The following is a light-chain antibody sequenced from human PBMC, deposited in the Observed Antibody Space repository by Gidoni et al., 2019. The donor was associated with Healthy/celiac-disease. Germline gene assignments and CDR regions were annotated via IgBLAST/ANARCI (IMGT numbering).Light chain of an antibody. V-gene: IGKV2-28*01. Sequence: DIVMTQSPLSLPVTHGEQASISCRSSQSLLHSNGYNYLDWYLQKPGHSPQLLIYLGSNRASGVPDRFSGSGSGTDFTLKSSRLEAEDVGVYYCMQALQTPVFGPWTKVDIK. CDR1: QSLLHSNGYNY. J-gene: IGKJ3*01. CDR2: LGS. CDR3: MQALQTPV.